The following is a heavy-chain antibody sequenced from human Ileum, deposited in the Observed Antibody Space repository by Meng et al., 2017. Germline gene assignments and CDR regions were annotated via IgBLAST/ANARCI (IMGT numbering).Heavy chain of an antibody. CDR2: INPNSGGT. Sequence: ASVKVSCKASGYTFTGYYMHWVRQAPGQGLEWMGWINPNSGGTNYAQKFQGRVTMTRDTSISTAYMELSRLGSDDTAVYYCARTVDIVATKGPPRADMDVWGQGTTVTVSS. CDR1: GYTFTGYY. CDR3: ARTVDIVATKGPPRADMDV. V-gene: IGHV1-2*02. J-gene: IGHJ6*02. D-gene: IGHD5-12*01.